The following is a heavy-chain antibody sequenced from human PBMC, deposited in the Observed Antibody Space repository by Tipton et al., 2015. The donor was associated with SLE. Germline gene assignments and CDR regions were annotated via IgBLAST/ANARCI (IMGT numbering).Heavy chain of an antibody. CDR2: INHSGTT. D-gene: IGHD6-13*01. Sequence: TLSLTCAVSGGSFTSYYWNWIRQPLGKGLEWIGEINHSGTTNYNPSLKSRVTISGDTSRNQFSLNLNSVTAADTATYYCAREVASPGAVYSDYWGQGTLVTVYS. J-gene: IGHJ4*02. CDR3: AREVASPGAVYSDY. V-gene: IGHV4-34*01. CDR1: GGSFTSYY.